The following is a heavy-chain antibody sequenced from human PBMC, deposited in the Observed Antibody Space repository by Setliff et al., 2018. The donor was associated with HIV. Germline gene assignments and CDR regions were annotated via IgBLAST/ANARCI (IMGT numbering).Heavy chain of an antibody. J-gene: IGHJ4*02. V-gene: IGHV3-48*03. CDR2: ITGSSDTI. CDR3: VRWGLPYGIDA. D-gene: IGHD3-16*01. Sequence: GGSLRLSCAAPGFTFSSYEMDWFRQAPGKGLEWVSYITGSSDTIYYADSVKGRFTISRDNAKNTLYLQMHSLRAEDTAVYYCVRWGLPYGIDAWGQGTLVTVSS. CDR1: GFTFSSYE.